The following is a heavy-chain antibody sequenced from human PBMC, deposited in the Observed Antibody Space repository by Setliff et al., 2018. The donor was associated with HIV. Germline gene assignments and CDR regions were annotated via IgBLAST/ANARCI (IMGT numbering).Heavy chain of an antibody. Sequence: ASVKVSCKASGYTFTTYYIHWVRQAPGQGLEWMGIINPSGGSTSYAQKFQGRVTMTRDTSTRTIYVELSSLRSEDTAVYYCARGGDILVVSAAPDYWGQGTLVTVSS. CDR2: INPSGGST. CDR1: GYTFTTYY. J-gene: IGHJ4*02. CDR3: ARGGDILVVSAAPDY. V-gene: IGHV1-46*01. D-gene: IGHD2-2*01.